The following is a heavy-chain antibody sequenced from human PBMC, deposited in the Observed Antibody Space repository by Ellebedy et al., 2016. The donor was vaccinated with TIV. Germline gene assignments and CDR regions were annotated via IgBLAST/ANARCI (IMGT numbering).Heavy chain of an antibody. CDR1: GFTFSRFA. CDR3: ARADSSTAYAPPVD. CDR2: ISGSGSST. Sequence: PGGSLRLSCAASGFTFSRFAMSWVRQAPGKGLEWVSAISGSGSSTYYTDSVKGRVTISRDNSKNTLFLQMNSLKAEDTALYYCARADSSTAYAPPVDWGQGTLVTVSS. J-gene: IGHJ4*02. D-gene: IGHD6-13*01. V-gene: IGHV3-23*01.